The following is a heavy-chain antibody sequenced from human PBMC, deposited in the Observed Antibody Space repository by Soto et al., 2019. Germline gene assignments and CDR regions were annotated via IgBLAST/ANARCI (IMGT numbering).Heavy chain of an antibody. CDR2: IYYSGST. CDR1: GGSVSSGSYY. CDR3: ARGGAARKGWFDP. J-gene: IGHJ5*02. V-gene: IGHV4-61*01. D-gene: IGHD6-6*01. Sequence: PSETLYLTCTVSGGSVSSGSYYWSWIRQPPGKGLEWIGYIYYSGSTNYNPSLKSRVTISVDTSKNQFSLKLSSVTAADTAVYYCARGGAARKGWFDPWGQGTLVTVSS.